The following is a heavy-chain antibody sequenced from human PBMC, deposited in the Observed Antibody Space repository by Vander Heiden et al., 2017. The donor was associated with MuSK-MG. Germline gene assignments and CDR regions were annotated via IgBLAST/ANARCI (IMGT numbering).Heavy chain of an antibody. J-gene: IGHJ3*02. Sequence: EVQLVESGGGLVQPGRSLRLSCAASSFTFDDYAMYWVRQAPGKGLEWVSGISWNSADIGYADSGKGRFTIYRDNAQNSLYLQMNSLRPDDTALYYCAGGYYGNFDGTPPPEIWGQGTMVTVS. D-gene: IGHD4-17*01. CDR2: ISWNSADI. CDR1: SFTFDDYA. V-gene: IGHV3-9*01. CDR3: AGGYYGNFDGTPPPEI.